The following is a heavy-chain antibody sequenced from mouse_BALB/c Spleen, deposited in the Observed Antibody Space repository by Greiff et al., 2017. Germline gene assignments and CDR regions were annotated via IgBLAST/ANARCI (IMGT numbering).Heavy chain of an antibody. CDR3: AKIYYDYDEGSYYAMDY. CDR1: GFSLTSYG. Sequence: VKLVESGPSLVQPSQSLSITCTVSGFSLTSYGVHWVRQSPGKGLEWLGVIWRGGSTDYNAAFMSRLSITKDNSKSQVFFKMNSLQADDTAIYYCAKIYYDYDEGSYYAMDYWGQGTSVTVSS. V-gene: IGHV2-5-1*01. J-gene: IGHJ4*01. CDR2: IWRGGST. D-gene: IGHD2-4*01.